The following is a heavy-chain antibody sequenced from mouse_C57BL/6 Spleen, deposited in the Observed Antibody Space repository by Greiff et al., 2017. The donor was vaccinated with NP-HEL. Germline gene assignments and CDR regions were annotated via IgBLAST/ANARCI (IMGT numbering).Heavy chain of an antibody. D-gene: IGHD3-2*02. CDR1: GYTFTSYW. Sequence: QVQLQQSGAELVKPGASVKLSCKASGYTFTSYWMHWVKQRPGQGLEWIGMIHPNSGSTNYNEKFKSKATLTVDKSSSTAYMQLSSLTSEDSAVYDCAPQLRLLYYFDYWGQGTTLTVSS. CDR2: IHPNSGST. V-gene: IGHV1-64*01. J-gene: IGHJ2*01. CDR3: APQLRLLYYFDY.